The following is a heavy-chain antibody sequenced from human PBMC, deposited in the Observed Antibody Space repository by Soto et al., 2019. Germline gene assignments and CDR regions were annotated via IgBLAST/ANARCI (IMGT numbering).Heavy chain of an antibody. CDR1: RASVSHGY. D-gene: IGHD3-22*01. CDR2: MYFGGSF. CDR3: ARSYYDSTGVPVAP. J-gene: IGHJ5*02. Sequence: PSETLSLTCTVSRASVSHGYWSWIRQPPGKGLEWIGFMYFGGSFKYNPSITSRATISVVTSKNQFSMKLTSVTASVTVVYYFARSYYDSTGVPVAPRGQGTLVTV. V-gene: IGHV4-59*02.